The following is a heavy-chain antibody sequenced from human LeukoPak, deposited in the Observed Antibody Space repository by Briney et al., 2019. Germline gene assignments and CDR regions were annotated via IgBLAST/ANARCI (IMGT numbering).Heavy chain of an antibody. J-gene: IGHJ4*02. D-gene: IGHD2-21*02. V-gene: IGHV1-8*01. CDR2: MNPNSGNT. CDR3: ASLAGVTYGFDY. Sequence: ASVKVSCKASGYTFTSYDINWVRQATGQGLEWMGWMNPNSGNTGYAQKFQGRVTMIRNTSISTAYMELSSLRSEDTAVYYCASLAGVTYGFDYWGQGTLVTVSS. CDR1: GYTFTSYD.